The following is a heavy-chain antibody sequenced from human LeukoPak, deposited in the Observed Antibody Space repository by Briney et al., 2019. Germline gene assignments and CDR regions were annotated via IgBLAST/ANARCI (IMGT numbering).Heavy chain of an antibody. Sequence: SETLSLTCTVSGGSISSSSYYWGWIRQPPGKGLEWIGSIYYSGSTYYNPSLKSRVTISVDTSKNQFSLKLSSVTAADTAVYYCARQGYDLWSGYPGHYYYYMDVWGKGTTVTVSS. CDR2: IYYSGST. D-gene: IGHD3-3*01. CDR1: GGSISSSSYY. CDR3: ARQGYDLWSGYPGHYYYYMDV. V-gene: IGHV4-39*01. J-gene: IGHJ6*03.